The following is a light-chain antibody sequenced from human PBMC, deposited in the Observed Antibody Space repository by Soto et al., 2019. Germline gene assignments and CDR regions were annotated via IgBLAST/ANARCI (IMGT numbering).Light chain of an antibody. CDR1: SSDVGDFYE. J-gene: IGLJ3*02. Sequence: QSALTQPPSASGSPGQSVTISCTGTSSDVGDFYEVSWYQQHPDKAPKLIIYEVDKRPSGVPRRFSGSKSGNTASLTVSGLQPEDEADYYCSSYRGGQIFGVFGGGTKLTVL. CDR3: SSYRGGQIFGV. V-gene: IGLV2-8*01. CDR2: EVD.